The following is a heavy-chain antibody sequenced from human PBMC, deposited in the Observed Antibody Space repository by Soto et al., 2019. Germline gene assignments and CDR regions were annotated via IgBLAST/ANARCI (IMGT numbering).Heavy chain of an antibody. CDR2: ISYDGSNK. CDR3: AKNRARGVITFDY. J-gene: IGHJ4*02. Sequence: QVQLVQSGAEVKKPGSSVKVSCKASGGTFSSYGMHWVRQAPGKGLEWVAVISYDGSNKYYADSVKGRFTISRDNSKNTLYLQMNSLRAEDTAVYYCAKNRARGVITFDYWGQGTLVTVSS. D-gene: IGHD3-10*01. CDR1: GGTFSSYG. V-gene: IGHV3-30*18.